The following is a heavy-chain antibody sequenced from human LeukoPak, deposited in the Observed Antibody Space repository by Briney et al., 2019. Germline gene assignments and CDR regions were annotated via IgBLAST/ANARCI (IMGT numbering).Heavy chain of an antibody. Sequence: SETLSLTCAVSGDSISSSNWWSWVRQPPGKGLEWIAETYHSGSTNYNPSLKSRVTISVDKSENQFSLKLTSVTAADTAVYYWARGRDWTWGYWGQGTLVTVSS. V-gene: IGHV4-4*02. CDR2: TYHSGST. CDR1: GDSISSSNW. CDR3: ARGRDWTWGY. J-gene: IGHJ4*02. D-gene: IGHD3/OR15-3a*01.